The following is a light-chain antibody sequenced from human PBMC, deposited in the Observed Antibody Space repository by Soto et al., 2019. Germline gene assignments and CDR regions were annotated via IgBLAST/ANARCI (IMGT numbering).Light chain of an antibody. Sequence: QSVLTQPPSVSGAPGQRVTISCTGSSSNIGAGYDVHWYQQLPGTAPKLLIYGNSNRPSGVPDRFSGSKSGTSASLAITGLQAEDEADYYCQSYDSSLLYVFGTGTRSPS. J-gene: IGLJ1*01. CDR1: SSNIGAGYD. CDR2: GNS. CDR3: QSYDSSLLYV. V-gene: IGLV1-40*01.